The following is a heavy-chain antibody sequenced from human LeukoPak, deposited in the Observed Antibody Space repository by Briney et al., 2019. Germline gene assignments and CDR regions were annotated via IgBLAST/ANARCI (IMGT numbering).Heavy chain of an antibody. V-gene: IGHV3-11*06. Sequence: GGSLRLSCAASGFTFSDYYMSWIRQAPGKGLEWVSYISSSSSYIYYAVSVKGRFTISRDNAKNSLYLQMNSLRAEDTAVYYCARGRDLNWFDPWGQGTLVTVSS. CDR3: ARGRDLNWFDP. J-gene: IGHJ5*02. D-gene: IGHD2-21*02. CDR1: GFTFSDYY. CDR2: ISSSSSYI.